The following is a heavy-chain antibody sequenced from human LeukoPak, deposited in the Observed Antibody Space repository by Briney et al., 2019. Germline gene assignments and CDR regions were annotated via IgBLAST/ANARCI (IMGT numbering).Heavy chain of an antibody. CDR1: GFTFGDHA. CDR2: IRSKTYGGTT. D-gene: IGHD5-18*01. Sequence: GRSLRLSCTVSGFTFGDHAMSWVRQAPGEGLEWVGFIRSKTYGGTTEYAASVKGRFIISRDDSTSIAYLQMNSLKTEDTAVYYCTRGPIQLWLYHGMDVWGQGTTVTVSS. CDR3: TRGPIQLWLYHGMDV. V-gene: IGHV3-49*04. J-gene: IGHJ6*02.